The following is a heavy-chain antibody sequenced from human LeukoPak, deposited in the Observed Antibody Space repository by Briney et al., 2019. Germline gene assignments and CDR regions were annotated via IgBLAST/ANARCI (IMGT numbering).Heavy chain of an antibody. V-gene: IGHV4-4*07. D-gene: IGHD3-3*01. J-gene: IGHJ3*02. CDR1: GGSISSYY. Sequence: SETLSLTCTVSGGSISSYYWSWIRQPAGKGLEWIGRIYTSGSTNYNPSLKSRVTMSVDTSKNQFSLKLSSVTAADTAVYYCARDQRADFWSGVEAFDIWGQGTMVTVSS. CDR2: IYTSGST. CDR3: ARDQRADFWSGVEAFDI.